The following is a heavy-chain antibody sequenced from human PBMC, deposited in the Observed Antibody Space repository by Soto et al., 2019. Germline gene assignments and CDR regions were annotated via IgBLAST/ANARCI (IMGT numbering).Heavy chain of an antibody. J-gene: IGHJ3*02. CDR1: GYTFTSYG. D-gene: IGHD4-17*01. Sequence: QVQLVQSGAEVNKPGASVKVSCKASGYTFTSYGISWVRQAPGQGLEWMGWISAYNGNTNYAQKLQGRVTLTTDTSTSTAYMELRSLRSDDTAVYYCARDGWATVTTAYAFDIWGQGTMVTVSS. CDR3: ARDGWATVTTAYAFDI. V-gene: IGHV1-18*04. CDR2: ISAYNGNT.